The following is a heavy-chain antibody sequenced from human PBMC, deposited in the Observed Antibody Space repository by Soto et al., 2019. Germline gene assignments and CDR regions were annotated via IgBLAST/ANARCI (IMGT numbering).Heavy chain of an antibody. CDR1: GYTFTSYG. V-gene: IGHV1-18*01. D-gene: IGHD1-26*01. CDR3: ARDGPPAAWLELQPPFDY. CDR2: ISAYNGNT. J-gene: IGHJ4*02. Sequence: QVQLVQSGAEVKKPGASVKVSCKASGYTFTSYGIIWVRQAPGQGLEWMGWISAYNGNTNDAQKLQGRVTMTTDTSTSRAYMELRSLRSDDTAVYYCARDGPPAAWLELQPPFDYWGQGTLVTVSS.